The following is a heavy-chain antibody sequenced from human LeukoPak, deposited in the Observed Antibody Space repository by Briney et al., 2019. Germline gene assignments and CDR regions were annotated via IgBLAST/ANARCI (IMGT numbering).Heavy chain of an antibody. CDR1: GGSFSGYY. D-gene: IGHD1-26*01. CDR3: ARGRVGATWAYFDC. CDR2: INHSGST. Sequence: SETLSLTCAVYGGSFSGYYWSWIRQPPGKGLEWIGEINHSGSTNYNPSLKSRVTISVDTSKNQFSLKLSSVTAADTAVYYCARGRVGATWAYFDCWGQGTLVTVSS. J-gene: IGHJ4*02. V-gene: IGHV4-34*01.